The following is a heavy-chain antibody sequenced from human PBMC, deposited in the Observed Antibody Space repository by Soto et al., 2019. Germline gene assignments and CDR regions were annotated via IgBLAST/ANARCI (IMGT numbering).Heavy chain of an antibody. Sequence: VGSLSLSCAASGFTFSSYAVHWVRQDPGKGLEWVAVISYDGSNKYYADSVKGRFTISRDNSKNTLYLQMNSLRAEDTAVYYCARTYYDFWSGYSQLYYYYYYGMDVWGQGTTVTVS. CDR1: GFTFSSYA. V-gene: IGHV3-30-3*01. CDR3: ARTYYDFWSGYSQLYYYYYYGMDV. D-gene: IGHD3-3*01. CDR2: ISYDGSNK. J-gene: IGHJ6*02.